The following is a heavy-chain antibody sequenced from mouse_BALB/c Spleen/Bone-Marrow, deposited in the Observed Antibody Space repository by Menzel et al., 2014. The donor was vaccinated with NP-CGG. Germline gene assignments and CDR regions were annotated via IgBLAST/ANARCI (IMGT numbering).Heavy chain of an antibody. J-gene: IGHJ4*01. V-gene: IGHV5-9*03. Sequence: EVHLVESGGGLVKPGGSLKLSCAASGFTFSSYTMSWVRQTPEKRLEWVATISSGGGNTYYPDSVKGRFTISRDNAKNNLYLQMSSLRSEDTALYYCARYHSYYYGYAMDYWGQGTSVTVSS. D-gene: IGHD1-1*01. CDR2: ISSGGGNT. CDR3: ARYHSYYYGYAMDY. CDR1: GFTFSSYT.